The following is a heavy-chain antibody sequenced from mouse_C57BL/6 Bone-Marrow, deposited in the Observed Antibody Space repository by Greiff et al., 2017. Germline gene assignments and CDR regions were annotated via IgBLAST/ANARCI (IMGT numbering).Heavy chain of an antibody. Sequence: QVQLQQSGAELVKPGASVKMSCKASGYTFTSYWITWVKQRPGQGLEWIGDIYPGSGSTNYNEKFKSKATLTVDTSSSTAYMQLSSLTSEDSAVYYCAKGYYGNYVLAMDYWGQGTSVTVSS. V-gene: IGHV1-55*01. CDR2: IYPGSGST. CDR3: AKGYYGNYVLAMDY. J-gene: IGHJ4*01. CDR1: GYTFTSYW. D-gene: IGHD2-1*01.